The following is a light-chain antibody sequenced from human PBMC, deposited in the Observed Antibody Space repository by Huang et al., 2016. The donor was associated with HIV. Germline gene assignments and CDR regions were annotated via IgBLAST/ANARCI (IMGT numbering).Light chain of an antibody. CDR2: RAS. J-gene: IGKJ1*01. CDR3: QQYIDWPRT. CDR1: QSVCTN. V-gene: IGKV3-15*01. Sequence: EIVMTQSPATLSVSPGERATLPCRASQSVCTNLAWYQQKPGQAPRLRIDRASTRATGVPARFSGSGSGTEFTLTFSSLQSEDSAFYYCQQYIDWPRTFGQGTKVEIK.